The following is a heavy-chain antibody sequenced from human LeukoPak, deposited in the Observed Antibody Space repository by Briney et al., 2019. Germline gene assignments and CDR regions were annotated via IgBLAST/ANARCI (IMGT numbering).Heavy chain of an antibody. CDR1: GFIVINNY. Sequence: GGSLRLSCAASGFIVINNYMYWVRQAPGKGLEWVSMFYSGGATYYIDSVKGRFTISRDNFKNTLNLQMNNLRPEDTAVYYCARGNPSSRHWGQGTLVTVSS. CDR3: ARGNPSSRH. D-gene: IGHD1-14*01. CDR2: FYSGGAT. J-gene: IGHJ4*02. V-gene: IGHV3-66*02.